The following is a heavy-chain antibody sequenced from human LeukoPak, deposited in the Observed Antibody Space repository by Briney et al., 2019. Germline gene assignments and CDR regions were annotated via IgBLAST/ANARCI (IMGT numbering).Heavy chain of an antibody. CDR3: ARDEPSPLYSYGQPDY. J-gene: IGHJ4*02. CDR2: INWNGGGT. D-gene: IGHD5-18*01. Sequence: GGSLRLSCAASGFTFDDYGMSWVRQAPGKGLEWVSGINWNGGGTGYADSVKGRFTISRDNAKNSLYLQMNSLRAEDTAVYYCARDEPSPLYSYGQPDYWGQGTLVTVSS. V-gene: IGHV3-20*04. CDR1: GFTFDDYG.